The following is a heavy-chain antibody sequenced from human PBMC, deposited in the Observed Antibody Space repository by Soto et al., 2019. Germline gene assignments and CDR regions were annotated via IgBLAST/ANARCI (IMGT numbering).Heavy chain of an antibody. CDR3: AKTRGYFDY. V-gene: IGHV5-51*01. Sequence: PGEALKISCKGSGYSFSSYWIGWVRQMPGKGLEWMGSIYPGNSETRYSPSFQGQVTISADKSISTAYLQWNNLRAEDKAEYYCAKTRGYFDYWGQGTLVTVSS. J-gene: IGHJ4*02. CDR1: GYSFSSYW. D-gene: IGHD2-2*01. CDR2: IYPGNSET.